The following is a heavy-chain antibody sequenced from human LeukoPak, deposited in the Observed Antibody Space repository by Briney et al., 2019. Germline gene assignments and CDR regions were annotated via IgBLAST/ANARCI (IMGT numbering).Heavy chain of an antibody. D-gene: IGHD6-13*01. CDR1: GFTSSSYA. CDR2: VSGSGDRM. J-gene: IGHJ4*02. V-gene: IGHV3-23*01. Sequence: GGSLRLSCAASGFTSSSYALNWVRQAPGKGLEWVATVSGSGDRMYHADSVKGRFTISRDNSKNTIYLQMNSLRAEDTALYYCAKAAAAPGFDFWGQGTLATVSS. CDR3: AKAAAAPGFDF.